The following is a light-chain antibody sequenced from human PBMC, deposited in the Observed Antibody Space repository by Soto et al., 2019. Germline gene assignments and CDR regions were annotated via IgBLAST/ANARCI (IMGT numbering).Light chain of an antibody. Sequence: ENVLTQSPDTLSLCPGEIATLSCRASQNVSTVLAWSQQTPCQGPRLLIDDAAIRATGITARFSCRGSGTVFTLTISSLEPAEFAVYYCQQRNNRPWTVGQGNKV. J-gene: IGKJ1*01. CDR1: QNVSTV. V-gene: IGKV3-11*01. CDR3: QQRNNRPWT. CDR2: DAA.